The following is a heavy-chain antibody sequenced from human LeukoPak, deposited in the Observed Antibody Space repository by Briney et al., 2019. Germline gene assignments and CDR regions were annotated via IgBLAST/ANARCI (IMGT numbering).Heavy chain of an antibody. CDR3: ARVNINNWHSCDY. J-gene: IGHJ4*02. CDR2: IYHSGSP. V-gene: IGHV4-4*02. Sequence: PSGTLSLTCAVSGGSLSSNNWWGWVRQPPGKGLVWIGEIYHSGSPNYNPSLKSRVTISVDKSGNHFSLNLSSVTAADTAVYYCARVNINNWHSCDYWGQGTLVTVSS. CDR1: GGSLSSNNW. D-gene: IGHD1-1*01.